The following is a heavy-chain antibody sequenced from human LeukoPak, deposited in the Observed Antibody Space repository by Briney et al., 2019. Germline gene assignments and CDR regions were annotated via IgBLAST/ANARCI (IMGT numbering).Heavy chain of an antibody. CDR3: ARSRPTRITMVRGVGAPPRYYYGMDV. J-gene: IGHJ6*02. Sequence: SVKVSCKASGGTFSSYAISWVRQAPGQGLEWMGGIIPIFGTANYAQKFQGRVTITADESTSTAYMELSSLRSEDTAVYYCARSRPTRITMVRGVGAPPRYYYGMDVWGQGTTVAVSS. D-gene: IGHD3-10*01. V-gene: IGHV1-69*13. CDR1: GGTFSSYA. CDR2: IIPIFGTA.